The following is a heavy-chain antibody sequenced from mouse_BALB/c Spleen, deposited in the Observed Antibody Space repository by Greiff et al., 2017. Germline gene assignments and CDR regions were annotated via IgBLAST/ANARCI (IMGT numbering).Heavy chain of an antibody. J-gene: IGHJ3*01. CDR2: INPYNDGT. V-gene: IGHV1-14*01. Sequence: VQLQQSGPELVKPGASVKMSCKASGYTFTSYVMHWVKQKPGQGLEWIGYINPYNDGTKYNEKFKGKATLTSDKSSSTAYMELSSLTSEDSAVYYCARSPRTTATCWFAYWGQGTLVTVSA. CDR3: ARSPRTTATCWFAY. D-gene: IGHD1-2*01. CDR1: GYTFTSYV.